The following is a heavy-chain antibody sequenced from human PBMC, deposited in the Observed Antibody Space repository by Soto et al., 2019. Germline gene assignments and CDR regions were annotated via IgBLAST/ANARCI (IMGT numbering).Heavy chain of an antibody. CDR2: ISWQSGSI. CDR1: GFIFDDYA. Sequence: EVQLVASGGGLAQPGRSLRLSCAASGFIFDDYAMHWVRQAPGKGLEWVSGISWQSGSIRYADSVKGRFTISRDNAKNSLYLQMNSLRVEDTALYYCAKDMFSSSSAATFDYWGQGIRVTVSS. D-gene: IGHD6-6*01. J-gene: IGHJ4*02. V-gene: IGHV3-9*01. CDR3: AKDMFSSSSAATFDY.